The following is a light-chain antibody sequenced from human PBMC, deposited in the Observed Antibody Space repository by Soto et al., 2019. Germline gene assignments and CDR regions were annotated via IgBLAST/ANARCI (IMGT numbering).Light chain of an antibody. Sequence: DIQMTQSPSSLSASVGDRVTITCRASQDISNSLAWYQQKPGKVPKLLIYGASTLHSGVPSRFSGSGSGTDSTLTIGRLQPGDVATYYCQTYSSAPLTFGGGTKVEI. V-gene: IGKV1-27*01. CDR2: GAS. CDR3: QTYSSAPLT. J-gene: IGKJ4*01. CDR1: QDISNS.